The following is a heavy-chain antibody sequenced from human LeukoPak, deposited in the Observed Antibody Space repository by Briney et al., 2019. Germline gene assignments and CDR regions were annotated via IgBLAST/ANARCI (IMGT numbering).Heavy chain of an antibody. J-gene: IGHJ3*02. Sequence: PSETLSLTCTVSGGSISSSSYYWGWIRQPPGKGLEWIGSIYYSGSTYYNPSLKSRVTISVDTSKNKFSLKLSSVTAADTAVYYCARVPVVRGVIYAFDIWGQGTMVTVSS. D-gene: IGHD3-10*01. CDR2: IYYSGST. V-gene: IGHV4-39*07. CDR3: ARVPVVRGVIYAFDI. CDR1: GGSISSSSYY.